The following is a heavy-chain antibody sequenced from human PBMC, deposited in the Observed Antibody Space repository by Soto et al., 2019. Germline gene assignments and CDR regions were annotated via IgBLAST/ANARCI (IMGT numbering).Heavy chain of an antibody. CDR2: IYCSGST. V-gene: IGHV4-30-4*01. CDR3: ARADDCSSPSCYLFSGGDGMDV. CDR1: GGSISSGDYY. D-gene: IGHD2-2*01. J-gene: IGHJ6*02. Sequence: QVQLQETGPGLVKPSQTLSLTCTVSGGSISSGDYYWSWIRQPPGKVLEWIRYIYCSGSTYYNRSLKRRVTRSIDPSKNQFSLKLSTVTAAETAVYYCARADDCSSPSCYLFSGGDGMDVWGQGTTVTVSS.